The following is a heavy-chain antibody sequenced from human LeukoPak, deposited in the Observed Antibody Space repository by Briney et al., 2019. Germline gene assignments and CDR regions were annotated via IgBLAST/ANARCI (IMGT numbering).Heavy chain of an antibody. CDR3: ARGLYTAYDILTGLFDY. CDR1: GGSFSGYY. D-gene: IGHD3-9*01. V-gene: IGHV4-34*01. Sequence: PSETLSLTCAVYGGSFSGYYWSWIRQPPGKGLEWIGEINHSESTNYNPSLKSRVTISVDTSKNQFSLKLSSVTAADTAVYYCARGLYTAYDILTGLFDYWGQGTLVTVSS. J-gene: IGHJ4*02. CDR2: INHSEST.